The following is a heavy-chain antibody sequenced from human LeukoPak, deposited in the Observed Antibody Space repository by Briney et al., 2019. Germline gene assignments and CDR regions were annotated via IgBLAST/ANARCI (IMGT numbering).Heavy chain of an antibody. CDR2: IFPSDGST. CDR3: ARDPIPIYDSSGYSLDY. CDR1: GYTFTSYY. J-gene: IGHJ4*02. V-gene: IGHV1-46*01. Sequence: GASVKVSCKASGYTFTSYYIHWVRQAPGQGLEWMGMIFPSDGSTTYAQKFQGRVTMTRDTSTSTVYMELSSLRSEDTAVYYCARDPIPIYDSSGYSLDYWGQGTLVTVSS. D-gene: IGHD3-22*01.